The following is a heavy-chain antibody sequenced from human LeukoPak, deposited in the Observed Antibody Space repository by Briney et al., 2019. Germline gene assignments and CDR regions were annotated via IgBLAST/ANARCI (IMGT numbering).Heavy chain of an antibody. CDR2: IYYSGST. Sequence: SETLSLTCTVSGGSISSYYWSWIRQRPGKGLECIGYIYYSGSTNYNPSLKSRVTISVDTSKNQFSLKLSSVTAADTAVYYCAKPRPSYSSSWYDHWGQGTLVTVSS. J-gene: IGHJ5*02. CDR3: AKPRPSYSSSWYDH. D-gene: IGHD6-13*01. V-gene: IGHV4-59*01. CDR1: GGSISSYY.